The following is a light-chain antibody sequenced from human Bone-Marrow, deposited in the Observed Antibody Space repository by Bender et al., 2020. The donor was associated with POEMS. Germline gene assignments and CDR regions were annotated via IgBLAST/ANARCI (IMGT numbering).Light chain of an antibody. CDR2: SSH. Sequence: QSVVTQPPSASGTPGQGVTISCSGGSSNIGAHAVNWYQHLPGTAPKLLIYSSHRRPSEVPDRFSGSRSGTSASLAISGLQSEDEADYYCAVWDDSLNGWVFGGGTKLTVL. V-gene: IGLV1-44*01. CDR3: AVWDDSLNGWV. CDR1: SSNIGAHA. J-gene: IGLJ3*02.